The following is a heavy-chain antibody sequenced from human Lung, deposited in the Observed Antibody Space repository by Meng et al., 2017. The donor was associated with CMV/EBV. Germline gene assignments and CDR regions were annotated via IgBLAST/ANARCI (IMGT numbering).Heavy chain of an antibody. CDR1: GFTISSSF. V-gene: IGHV3-53*01. Sequence: SCAASGFTISSSFMTWVRQAPGKGLEWVSLIYDTGDRYFAASVKGRFTMSRDNSRNTLYLQMSSLRAEDTAVYYCARVVRDWPQGFAESWGQGTXVNGAS. CDR3: ARVVRDWPQGFAES. D-gene: IGHD2-21*02. CDR2: IYDTGDR. J-gene: IGHJ5*02.